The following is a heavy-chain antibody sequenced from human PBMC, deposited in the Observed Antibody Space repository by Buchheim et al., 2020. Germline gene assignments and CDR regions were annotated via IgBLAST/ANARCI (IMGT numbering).Heavy chain of an antibody. V-gene: IGHV3-23*01. CDR3: AKDYLGGYYYDSSGYYDY. CDR1: GFTFSSYA. J-gene: IGHJ4*02. D-gene: IGHD3-22*01. Sequence: EVQLLESGGGLVQPGGSLRLSCAASGFTFSSYAMSWVRQAPGKGLEWVSAISGSGGSTYYADSVKGRFTISRDNSKNTLYLQMNSLRAEDTAVYYCAKDYLGGYYYDSSGYYDYWGQGTL. CDR2: ISGSGGST.